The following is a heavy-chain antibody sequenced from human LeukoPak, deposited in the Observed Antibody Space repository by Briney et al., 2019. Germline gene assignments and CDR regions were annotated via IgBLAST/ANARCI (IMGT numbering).Heavy chain of an antibody. D-gene: IGHD2-21*01. V-gene: IGHV4-39*07. CDR3: ARDRAIPRIKYFDS. Sequence: SETLSLTCGVYGGSFSSYYWGWIRQPPGKGLEWIGSIYYSGSTHYNPSLKSRVTLSLDTSKNRFSLKLSSVTAADTAVYYCARDRAIPRIKYFDSWGLGTLVTVSS. CDR2: IYYSGST. J-gene: IGHJ4*02. CDR1: GGSFSSYY.